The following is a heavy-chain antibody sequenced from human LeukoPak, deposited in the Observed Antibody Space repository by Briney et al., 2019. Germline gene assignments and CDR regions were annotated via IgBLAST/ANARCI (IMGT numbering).Heavy chain of an antibody. CDR1: GFTFNTYT. CDR3: ARDRGFLAL. Sequence: GGSLRLSCAASGFTFNTYTMNWVRQAPGKGLEWVSYISGSSGIIDYADSVRGRFTISRDNAKNSLYLQMNSLIAEDTAVYYCARDRGFLALWGQGTLVTVSS. D-gene: IGHD1-26*01. V-gene: IGHV3-48*01. CDR2: ISGSSGII. J-gene: IGHJ4*02.